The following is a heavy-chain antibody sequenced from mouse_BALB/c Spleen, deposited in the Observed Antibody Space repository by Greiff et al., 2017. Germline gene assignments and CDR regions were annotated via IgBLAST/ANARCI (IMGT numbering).Heavy chain of an antibody. V-gene: IGHV5-6-5*01. J-gene: IGHJ3*01. Sequence: EVQRVESGGGLVKPGGSLKLSCAASGFTFSSYAMSWVRQTPEKRLEWVASISSGGSTYYPDSVKGRFTISRDNARNILYLQMSSLRSEDTAMYYCARGGVGDSWFAYWGQGTLVTVSA. CDR2: ISSGGST. CDR1: GFTFSSYA. CDR3: ARGGVGDSWFAY.